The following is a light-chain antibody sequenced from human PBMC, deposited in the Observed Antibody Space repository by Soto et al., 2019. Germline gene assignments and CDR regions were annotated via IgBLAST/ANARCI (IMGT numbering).Light chain of an antibody. J-gene: IGKJ2*01. CDR3: QQYNNWPET. V-gene: IGKV3-15*01. CDR2: DAS. CDR1: QSVSSN. Sequence: ERVMTQSPATLSVSPGERATLSCRASQSVSSNLAWYQQKPGQAPRLLIYDASSRATGVPGRFSGSGSGTEFTLTISSLQSEDFAVYYCQQYNNWPETFGQGTKLELK.